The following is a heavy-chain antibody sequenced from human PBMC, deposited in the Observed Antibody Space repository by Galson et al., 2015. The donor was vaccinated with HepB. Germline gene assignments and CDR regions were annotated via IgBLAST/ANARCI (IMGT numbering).Heavy chain of an antibody. CDR2: IWYDGSNK. CDR1: GFTFSSYG. Sequence: SLRLSCAASGFTFSSYGMHWVRQAPGKGLEWVAVIWYDGSNKYYADSVKGRFTISRDNSKNTLYLQMNSLRAEDTAVYYCARDLGGGNFGDGMDVWGQGTTVTVSS. J-gene: IGHJ6*02. V-gene: IGHV3-33*01. D-gene: IGHD4-23*01. CDR3: ARDLGGGNFGDGMDV.